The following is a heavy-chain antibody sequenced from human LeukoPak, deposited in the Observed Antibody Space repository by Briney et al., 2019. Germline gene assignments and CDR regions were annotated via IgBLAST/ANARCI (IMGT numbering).Heavy chain of an antibody. CDR3: ARGSRNYCDSGSCYNKGNWFDP. D-gene: IGHD3-10*01. J-gene: IGHJ5*02. CDR2: ITPNSGGT. Sequence: GASVTVSCKTSGYSFTDYYMHWVRQAPGQGLEWMGWITPNSGGTKYEQKFQGRVTMTSDTSVSTVYIELSRLTSDDAAVYYCARGSRNYCDSGSCYNKGNWFDPWGQGTLVTVSS. CDR1: GYSFTDYY. V-gene: IGHV1-2*02.